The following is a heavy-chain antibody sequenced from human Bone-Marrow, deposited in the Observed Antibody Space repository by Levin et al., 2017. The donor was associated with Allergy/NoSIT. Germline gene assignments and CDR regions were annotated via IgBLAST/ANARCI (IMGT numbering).Heavy chain of an antibody. CDR2: VDPEDGET. CDR3: ATDGRVGLYYYASGSHTWFDP. CDR1: GYTFTDYY. V-gene: IGHV1-69-2*01. Sequence: ASVKVSCKVSGYTFTDYYMHWVQQAPGKGLEWMGVVDPEDGETIYAEKFQGRVTITADTSTDTAYMELSSLRSEDTAVYYCATDGRVGLYYYASGSHTWFDPWRQGPLVTVSS. J-gene: IGHJ5*02. D-gene: IGHD3-10*01.